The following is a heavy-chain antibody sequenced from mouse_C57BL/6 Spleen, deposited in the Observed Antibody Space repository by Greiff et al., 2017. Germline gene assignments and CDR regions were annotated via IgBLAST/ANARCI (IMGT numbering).Heavy chain of an antibody. V-gene: IGHV1-69*01. CDR1: GYTFTSYW. Sequence: QVQLQQSGAELVMPGASVKLSCKASGYTFTSYWMHWVKQRPGQGLEWIGEIDPSDSYTNYNQKFKGKSTLTVDKSSSTAYMQLSSLTSEDSAVYYGARSLTGTVCWYFDVWGTGTTVTVSS. CDR3: ARSLTGTVCWYFDV. CDR2: IDPSDSYT. J-gene: IGHJ1*03. D-gene: IGHD4-1*01.